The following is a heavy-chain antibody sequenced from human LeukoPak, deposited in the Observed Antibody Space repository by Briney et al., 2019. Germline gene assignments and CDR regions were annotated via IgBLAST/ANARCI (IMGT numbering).Heavy chain of an antibody. CDR1: GGSFSGYY. CDR3: ARQLKAQLWSPLHD. CDR2: INHSGST. V-gene: IGHV4-34*01. Sequence: SETLSLTCAVYGGSFSGYYWSWILQPPGKGLEWIGEINHSGSTNYNPSLKSRVTISVDTSKNQFSLKLSSVTAADTAVYYCARQLKAQLWSPLHDWGQGTLVTVSS. J-gene: IGHJ4*02. D-gene: IGHD5-18*01.